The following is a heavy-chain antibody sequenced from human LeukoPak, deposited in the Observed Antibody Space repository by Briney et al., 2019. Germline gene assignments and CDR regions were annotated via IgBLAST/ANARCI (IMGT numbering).Heavy chain of an antibody. CDR3: ARARGYSGYDPADY. Sequence: ASVKVSCKASGYTFTGYYMHWVRQAPGQGLEWMGWINPNSGGTNYAQKFQGRVTMTRDTSISTAYMELSRLRSDDTAVYYCARARGYSGYDPADYWGQGTLVTVSS. V-gene: IGHV1-2*02. CDR1: GYTFTGYY. CDR2: INPNSGGT. J-gene: IGHJ4*02. D-gene: IGHD5-12*01.